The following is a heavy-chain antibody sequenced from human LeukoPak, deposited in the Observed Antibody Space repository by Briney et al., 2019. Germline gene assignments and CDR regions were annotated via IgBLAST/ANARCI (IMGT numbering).Heavy chain of an antibody. V-gene: IGHV3-7*04. J-gene: IGHJ3*02. CDR3: ARVRGGYCSGGSCYSAFDI. CDR2: IKQEGSEK. CDR1: GFTFSSYW. D-gene: IGHD2-15*01. Sequence: GGSLRLSCAASGFTFSSYWMSCVRQAPGKGLEWVANIKQEGSEKYYVDSVKGRFTISRDNAQNSLYLQMNSLRAEDTAVYYCARVRGGYCSGGSCYSAFDIWGQGTMVTVSS.